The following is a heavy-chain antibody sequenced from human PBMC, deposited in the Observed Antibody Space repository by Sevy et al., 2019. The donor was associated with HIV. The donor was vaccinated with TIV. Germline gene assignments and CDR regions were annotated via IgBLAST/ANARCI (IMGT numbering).Heavy chain of an antibody. CDR1: GGSISSSNW. D-gene: IGHD2-2*01. CDR3: ASVVSPADIALVSAAGYFQH. CDR2: IYHSGST. Sequence: SESLSLTCAVSGGSISSSNWWSWVRQPPGKGLEWIGEIYHSGSTKYNPSLKSRVTISVDKSKNQFSLKLSSVTAADTAVYYRASVVSPADIALVSAAGYFQHWGQGTLVTVSS. V-gene: IGHV4-4*02. J-gene: IGHJ1*01.